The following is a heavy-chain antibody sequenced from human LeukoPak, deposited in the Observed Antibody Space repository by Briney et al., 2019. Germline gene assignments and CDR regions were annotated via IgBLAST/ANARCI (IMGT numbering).Heavy chain of an antibody. V-gene: IGHV1-46*01. CDR3: ARGGPLSVGAISF. CDR2: IYPRDGST. Sequence: ASVKVSCKASVYTFTSNYIHWLRQSPGQGLEWMGMIYPRDGSTSYAQKFQGRVTVTRDTSTSTVHMELSGLRSEDTAVYYCARGGPLSVGAISFWGQGTLVTVSS. J-gene: IGHJ4*02. CDR1: VYTFTSNY. D-gene: IGHD1-26*01.